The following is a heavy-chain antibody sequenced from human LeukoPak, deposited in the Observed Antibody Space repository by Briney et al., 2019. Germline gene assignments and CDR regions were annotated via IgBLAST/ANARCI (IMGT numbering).Heavy chain of an antibody. D-gene: IGHD2-21*02. Sequence: PGGSLRLSCAASGFTVSGNYISGVHQAPGKGLEWVSVIYGGGSRYYAGSVKGRFTISRDNSKTTLYLQMNTLRPEDTAVYYCATFPGCGGDCYSFDYWGQGTLVTASS. CDR1: GFTVSGNY. CDR2: IYGGGSR. CDR3: ATFPGCGGDCYSFDY. J-gene: IGHJ4*02. V-gene: IGHV3-66*02.